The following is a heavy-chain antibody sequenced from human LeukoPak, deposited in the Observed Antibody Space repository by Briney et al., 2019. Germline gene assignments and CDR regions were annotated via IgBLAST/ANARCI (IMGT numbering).Heavy chain of an antibody. D-gene: IGHD5-18*01. Sequence: GGSLRLSCAASGFTFSSYAMSWVRQAPGKGLEWVSAISGSGGNTYYADFVKGRFTISRDNSKNTLYLQMNSLRAEDTAVYYCAKSGGFTAMANWGQGTLVTVSS. CDR2: ISGSGGNT. V-gene: IGHV3-23*01. J-gene: IGHJ4*02. CDR1: GFTFSSYA. CDR3: AKSGGFTAMAN.